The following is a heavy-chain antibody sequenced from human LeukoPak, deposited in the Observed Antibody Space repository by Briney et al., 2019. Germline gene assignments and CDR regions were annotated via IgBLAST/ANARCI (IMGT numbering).Heavy chain of an antibody. V-gene: IGHV3-23*01. Sequence: PGGSLRLSCAASGFTFNNYGMSWVRQAPGKGLEFVSALSGSGDGSYYADSVEGRFTISRDNSKNTLYLQMNSLRAEDTAVYYCARATYSYGYYYYYYMDVWGKGTTVTVSS. CDR2: LSGSGDGS. J-gene: IGHJ6*03. D-gene: IGHD5-18*01. CDR1: GFTFNNYG. CDR3: ARATYSYGYYYYYYMDV.